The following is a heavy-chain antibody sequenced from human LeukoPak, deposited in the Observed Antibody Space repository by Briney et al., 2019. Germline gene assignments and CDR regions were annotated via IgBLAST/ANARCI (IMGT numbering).Heavy chain of an antibody. CDR2: ISSSGSTI. V-gene: IGHV3-11*01. CDR3: ARGKYSFDY. J-gene: IGHJ4*02. Sequence: EGSLRLSCAASGFTFSDSYMSWIRQAPGKGLEYISYISSSGSTIYYADSVKGRFTLSRDNAKNSLSLEMNSLRAEDTAVYYCARGKYSFDYWGQGTLVTVSS. CDR1: GFTFSDSY.